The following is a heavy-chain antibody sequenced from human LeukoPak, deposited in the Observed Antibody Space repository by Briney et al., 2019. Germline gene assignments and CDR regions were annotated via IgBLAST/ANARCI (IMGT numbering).Heavy chain of an antibody. Sequence: SETLSLTCAVYGGSFSGYYWSWIRQPPGKGLEWIGKINHSGSTNYNPSLKSRVTISVDTSKNQFSLKLSSVTAADTAVYYCARVPHGGYEPIDYWGQGTLVTVSS. CDR3: ARVPHGGYEPIDY. CDR1: GGSFSGYY. CDR2: INHSGST. D-gene: IGHD5-12*01. V-gene: IGHV4-34*01. J-gene: IGHJ4*02.